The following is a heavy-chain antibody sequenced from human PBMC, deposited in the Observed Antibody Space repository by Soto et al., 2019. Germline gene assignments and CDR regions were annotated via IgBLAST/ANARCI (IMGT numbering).Heavy chain of an antibody. CDR2: IKSRPAGGTT. Sequence: EVQLVESGGGLVKPGGSLRLTCAASGFSFIDAWMKWVRQVPGKGLEWVGHIKSRPAGGTTVYAAPVQGRFSISRDDSRNTVYLQMNSLRTEDTALYYCVRDSPGYSRGADDWGQGTLVTVSS. V-gene: IGHV3-15*07. CDR3: VRDSPGYSRGADD. CDR1: GFSFIDAW. D-gene: IGHD5-12*01. J-gene: IGHJ4*02.